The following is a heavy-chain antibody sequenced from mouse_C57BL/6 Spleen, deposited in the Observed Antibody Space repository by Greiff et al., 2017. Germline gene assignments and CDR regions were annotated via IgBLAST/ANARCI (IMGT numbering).Heavy chain of an antibody. Sequence: QVQLQQSGAELVRPGASVKLSCKASGYTFTDYYINWVKQRPGQGLELIARIYPGSGNTYYNETFKGKATLTAEKSSSTAYMQLSSLTSEDSAVYFCARSYYGSSYYAMDYWGQGTSVTVSS. CDR3: ARSYYGSSYYAMDY. J-gene: IGHJ4*01. CDR1: GYTFTDYY. V-gene: IGHV1-76*01. CDR2: IYPGSGNT. D-gene: IGHD1-1*01.